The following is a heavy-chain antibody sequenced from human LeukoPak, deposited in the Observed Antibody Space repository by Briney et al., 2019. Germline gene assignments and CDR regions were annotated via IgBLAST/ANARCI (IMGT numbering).Heavy chain of an antibody. CDR2: MNPNSGNT. CDR3: ARGYCSSTSCYRGGDY. Sequence: ASVKVSCKASGYTFTSYDINWVRQATGQGLEWMGWMNPNSGNTGYAQKFQGRVTMTRNTSISTAYMELSSLRSEDTAVYYCARGYCSSTSCYRGGDYWGQGTLVTVSS. V-gene: IGHV1-8*01. CDR1: GYTFTSYD. D-gene: IGHD2-2*02. J-gene: IGHJ4*02.